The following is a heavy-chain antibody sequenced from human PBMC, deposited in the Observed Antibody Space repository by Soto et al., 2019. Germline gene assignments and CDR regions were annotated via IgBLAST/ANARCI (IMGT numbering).Heavy chain of an antibody. CDR1: GFTFSSYG. CDR2: IWYDGSNK. CDR3: AGAFGEFLLGCDY. Sequence: QVQLVESGGGVVQPGRSLRLSCAASGFTFSSYGMHWVRQAPGKGLEWVAVIWYDGSNKYYADSVKGRFTISRDNSKNTLYLQMNSLRAEDTAVYYCAGAFGEFLLGCDYWGQGTLVTVSS. D-gene: IGHD3-10*01. V-gene: IGHV3-33*01. J-gene: IGHJ4*02.